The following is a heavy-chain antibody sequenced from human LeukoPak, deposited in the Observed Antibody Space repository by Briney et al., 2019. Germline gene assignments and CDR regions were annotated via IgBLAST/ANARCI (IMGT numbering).Heavy chain of an antibody. V-gene: IGHV1-69*02. CDR1: GGTFSSYT. D-gene: IGHD2-21*01. Sequence: ASLKVSCKASGGTFSSYTISWVRQAPGQGLEWMGRIIPILGIANYAQKFQGRVTSTADKSTSTAYMELSSLRSEDTAVYYCARNRLAYCGGDCSDAFDIWGQGTMVTVSS. J-gene: IGHJ3*02. CDR2: IIPILGIA. CDR3: ARNRLAYCGGDCSDAFDI.